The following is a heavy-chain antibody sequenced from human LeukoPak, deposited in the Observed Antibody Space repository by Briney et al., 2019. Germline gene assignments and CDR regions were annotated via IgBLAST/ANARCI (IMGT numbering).Heavy chain of an antibody. J-gene: IGHJ6*03. CDR3: ARGPFGGSPRTRYYYYMDV. CDR2: IIPIFGTA. V-gene: IGHV1-69*05. Sequence: GASVKVCCKASGGAFSSYAISWVRQAPGQGLEWMGGIIPIFGTANYAQKFQGRVTITTDESTSTAYMELSSLRSEDTAGYYCARGPFGGSPRTRYYYYMDVWGKGTTVTVSS. CDR1: GGAFSSYA. D-gene: IGHD2-15*01.